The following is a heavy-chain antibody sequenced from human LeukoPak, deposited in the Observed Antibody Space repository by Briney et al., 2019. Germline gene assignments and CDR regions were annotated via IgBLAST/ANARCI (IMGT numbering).Heavy chain of an antibody. J-gene: IGHJ4*02. D-gene: IGHD2-2*01. V-gene: IGHV3-9*01. CDR3: AKDAGGLVVVPAMD. Sequence: PGGSLRLSCAASGFTFDDYAMHWVRQAPGKGLEWVSGISWSSGNIGYADSVKGRFTISRDSAKNSLYLQMNSLRAEDTALYYCAKDAGGLVVVPAMDWGQGTLVTVSS. CDR2: ISWSSGNI. CDR1: GFTFDDYA.